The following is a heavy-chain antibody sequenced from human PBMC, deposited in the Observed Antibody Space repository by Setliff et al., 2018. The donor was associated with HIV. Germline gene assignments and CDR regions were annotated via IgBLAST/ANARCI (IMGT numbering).Heavy chain of an antibody. D-gene: IGHD3-22*01. CDR2: IYWDDDK. CDR3: AHRPPTYYYDSSVLFDY. CDR1: GFSLSTRGVT. J-gene: IGHJ4*02. V-gene: IGHV2-5*02. Sequence: SGPTLVNPTQTLTLTCTFSGFSLSTRGVTVGWIRQPPGKALEWLALIYWDDDKRYSPSLKSRLTITKDTSKNQVVLTMTNMDPVDTATYYCAHRPPTYYYDSSVLFDYWGQGTLVTVSS.